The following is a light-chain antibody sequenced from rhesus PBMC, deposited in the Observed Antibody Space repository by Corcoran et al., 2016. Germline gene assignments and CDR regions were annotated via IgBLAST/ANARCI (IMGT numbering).Light chain of an antibody. CDR1: SIDIGGHKY. Sequence: QAVLTQPRSVSGSPGQSVTISCTGTSIDIGGHKYVSWYQHHPGTAPKFMIYEVSQRPSGVSDRFSGSKSGNTASLTISGLQAEDEADYYCSSQAGTKTFIFGAGTRLIVL. CDR3: SSQAGTKTFI. J-gene: IGLJ1*01. CDR2: EVS. V-gene: IGLV2-32*02.